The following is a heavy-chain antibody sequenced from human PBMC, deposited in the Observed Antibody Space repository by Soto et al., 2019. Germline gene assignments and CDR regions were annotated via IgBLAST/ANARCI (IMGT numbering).Heavy chain of an antibody. D-gene: IGHD3-10*01. CDR3: ARGTGNSLGSGPVEYGLDV. Sequence: QVQLQESGPGLVKPSQTLSLTCAVSGGSVSSGAFYWTWVRQHPGKGLQWIGYITYTGSTYYNPSLRSRVLMSADTSKNQCSLRLSSVTAADTGIVSCARGTGNSLGSGPVEYGLDVGGQGTTVTVSS. V-gene: IGHV4-31*11. CDR1: GGSVSSGAFY. CDR2: ITYTGST. J-gene: IGHJ6*02.